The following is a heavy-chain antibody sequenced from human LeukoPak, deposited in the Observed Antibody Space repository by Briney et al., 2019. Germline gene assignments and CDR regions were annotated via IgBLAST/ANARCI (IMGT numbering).Heavy chain of an antibody. CDR3: ATRGAAPDAFDI. J-gene: IGHJ3*02. CDR2: IYPGDSDT. Sequence: GESLKISCRGSGYSFTSYWIGWVRQMSGKGLEWMGIIYPGDSDTRYSPTFEGQATISADKSISTAYLQWSSLKASDTAMYYCATRGAAPDAFDIWGQGTMVTVSS. D-gene: IGHD3-10*01. V-gene: IGHV5-51*01. CDR1: GYSFTSYW.